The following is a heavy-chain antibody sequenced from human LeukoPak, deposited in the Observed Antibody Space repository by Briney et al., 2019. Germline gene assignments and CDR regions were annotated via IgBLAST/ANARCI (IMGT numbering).Heavy chain of an antibody. V-gene: IGHV3-74*01. CDR2: INSDGSST. CDR1: GLTFSKYW. D-gene: IGHD1-26*01. Sequence: PGGSLRLSCAASGLTFSKYWMHWVRQAPGKGLVWVSHINSDGSSTAYADSVKGRFTISRDNAKNTLYLQMNSLRADDTAVYYCASGSYYNDYWGQGTLVTVPS. J-gene: IGHJ4*02. CDR3: ASGSYYNDY.